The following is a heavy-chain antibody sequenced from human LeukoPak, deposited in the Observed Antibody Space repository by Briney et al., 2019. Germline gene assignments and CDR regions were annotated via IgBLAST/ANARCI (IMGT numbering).Heavy chain of an antibody. D-gene: IGHD3-3*01. CDR2: ISAYNGNT. J-gene: IGHJ6*02. Sequence: GASVKVSCKASGYTFTSYGISWVRQAPGQGLEWMGWISAYNGNTNYAQELQGRVTMTTDTSTSTAYMELRSLRSDDTAVYYCARDNHDFWSGYPTYYYYGMDVWGQGTTVTVSS. V-gene: IGHV1-18*01. CDR1: GYTFTSYG. CDR3: ARDNHDFWSGYPTYYYYGMDV.